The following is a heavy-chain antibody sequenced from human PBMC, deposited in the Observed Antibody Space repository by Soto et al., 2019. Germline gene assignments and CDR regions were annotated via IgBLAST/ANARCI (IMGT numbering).Heavy chain of an antibody. CDR3: AKLWDFVVLPAGILDY. CDR1: GFTFSSYG. Sequence: EVQLLESGGGLVQPGGSLRLACAASGFTFSSYGISWIRLSPGKGLEWVSVISGGGDTTYYAPSVKGRFTISRDDFTNTLYLQINSLRTEDTAIYYCAKLWDFVVLPAGILDYWGPGTLVTVSS. J-gene: IGHJ4*02. V-gene: IGHV3-23*01. CDR2: ISGGGDTT. D-gene: IGHD2-8*01.